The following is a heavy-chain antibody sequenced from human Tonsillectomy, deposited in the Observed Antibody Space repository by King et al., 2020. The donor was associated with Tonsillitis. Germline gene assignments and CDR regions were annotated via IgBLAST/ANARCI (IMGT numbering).Heavy chain of an antibody. V-gene: IGHV3-43*01. J-gene: IGHJ3*02. CDR1: GFNFDDYT. CDR2: ISWDGGST. Sequence: VQLVESGGVVVQPGGSLRLSCAASGFNFDDYTMHWVRQAPGKGLEWVSLISWDGGSTYYADSVKGRFTISRDNSKNSLYLQMNSLRTEDTALYYCAKDALLRSYDLGGAFDIWGQGTMVTVSS. CDR3: AKDALLRSYDLGGAFDI. D-gene: IGHD3-22*01.